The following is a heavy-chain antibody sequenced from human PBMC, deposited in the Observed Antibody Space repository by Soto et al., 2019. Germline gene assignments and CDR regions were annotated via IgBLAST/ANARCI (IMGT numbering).Heavy chain of an antibody. CDR3: ATGTRDGYSYWYFDL. Sequence: QVQLVQSGAELKKPGSSVKVSCKASGGTFGNFAISWVRQAPGQGPEWVAGIIPIYGTSNYADDFRGRITLPADEATATAYLELSSLRSEDTAIYYCATGTRDGYSYWYFDLWGRGTQVTVSS. CDR1: GGTFGNFA. J-gene: IGHJ2*01. CDR2: IIPIYGTS. V-gene: IGHV1-69*01. D-gene: IGHD5-18*01.